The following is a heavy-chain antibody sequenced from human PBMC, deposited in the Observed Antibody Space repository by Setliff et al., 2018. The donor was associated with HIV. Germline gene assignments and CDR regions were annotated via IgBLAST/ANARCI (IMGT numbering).Heavy chain of an antibody. D-gene: IGHD4-4*01. V-gene: IGHV4-34*01. CDR1: GGSFSDYY. Sequence: PSETLSLTCAVYGGSFSDYYWSWIRQPPGKGLEWIGEINYSGSANYNPSLKSRVTISLDTSKNQFSLKVSSVTAADTAVYYCARSPTSNYLYYFDFWGQGTLVTVSS. J-gene: IGHJ4*02. CDR2: INYSGSA. CDR3: ARSPTSNYLYYFDF.